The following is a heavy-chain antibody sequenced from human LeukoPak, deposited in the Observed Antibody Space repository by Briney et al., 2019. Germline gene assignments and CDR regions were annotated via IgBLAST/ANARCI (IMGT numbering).Heavy chain of an antibody. V-gene: IGHV4-4*07. CDR3: ARGNSNSDWFDP. CDR2: IYTRGST. J-gene: IGHJ5*02. D-gene: IGHD4-11*01. Sequence: SETLSLTCTVSGGSISNDYWSWIRQAAGKELEWIGRIYTRGSTNYNPSLKSRVTISLDKSKKQFSLNLNSVTAADTAVYYCARGNSNSDWFDPWGQGTLVTVSS. CDR1: GGSISNDY.